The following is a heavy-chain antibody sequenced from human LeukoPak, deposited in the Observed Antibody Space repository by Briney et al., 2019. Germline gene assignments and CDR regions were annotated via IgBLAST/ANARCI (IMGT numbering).Heavy chain of an antibody. CDR2: INHSGST. J-gene: IGHJ4*02. CDR3: AREPNSSGWYHRFDY. D-gene: IGHD6-19*01. Sequence: SQTLSLTCTVSGGSISSGGYYWSWIRQPPGKGLEWIGEINHSGSTNYNPSLKSRVTISVDTSKNQFSLKLSSVTAADTAVYYCAREPNSSGWYHRFDYWGQGTLVTVSS. V-gene: IGHV4-30-2*01. CDR1: GGSISSGGYY.